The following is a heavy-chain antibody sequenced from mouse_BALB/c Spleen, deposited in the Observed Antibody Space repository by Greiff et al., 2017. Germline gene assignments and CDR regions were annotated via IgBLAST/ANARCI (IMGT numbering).Heavy chain of an antibody. CDR3: ARRGITTVVASFDY. Sequence: EVKLVESGGGLVKPGGSLKLSCAASGFTFSSYTMSWVRQTPEKRLEWVATISSGGSYTYYPASVKGRFTISRDNAKNTLYLQMSSLKSEDTAMYYCARRGITTVVASFDYWGQGTTLTVSS. CDR1: GFTFSSYT. D-gene: IGHD1-1*01. V-gene: IGHV5-6-4*01. J-gene: IGHJ2*01. CDR2: ISSGGSYT.